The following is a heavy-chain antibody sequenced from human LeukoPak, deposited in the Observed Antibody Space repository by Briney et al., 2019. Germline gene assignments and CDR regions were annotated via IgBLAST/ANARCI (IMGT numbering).Heavy chain of an antibody. D-gene: IGHD3-10*01. CDR3: ARGFRITMVRGVIITPYFDY. CDR2: INHSGST. CDR1: GGSFSGYY. Sequence: KPSETLSLTCAVYGGSFSGYYWSWIRQPPGKGLEWIGEINHSGSTNYNPSLKSRVTISVDTSKNQFSLKLSSVTAADTAVYYCARGFRITMVRGVIITPYFDYWGQGTLVTVSS. J-gene: IGHJ4*02. V-gene: IGHV4-34*01.